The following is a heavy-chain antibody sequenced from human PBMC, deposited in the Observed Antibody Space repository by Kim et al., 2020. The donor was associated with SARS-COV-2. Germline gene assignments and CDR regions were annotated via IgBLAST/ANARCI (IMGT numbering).Heavy chain of an antibody. CDR2: IIPIFGTA. D-gene: IGHD3-3*01. CDR3: ATTPKTYYDFWSGYAPYRGPTTHYGMDV. V-gene: IGHV1-69*13. J-gene: IGHJ6*02. CDR1: GGTFSSYA. Sequence: SVKVSCKASGGTFSSYAISWVRQAPGQGLEWMGGIIPIFGTANYAQKFQGRVTITADESTSTAYMELSSLRSEDTAVYYCATTPKTYYDFWSGYAPYRGPTTHYGMDVWGQGTTVTVSS.